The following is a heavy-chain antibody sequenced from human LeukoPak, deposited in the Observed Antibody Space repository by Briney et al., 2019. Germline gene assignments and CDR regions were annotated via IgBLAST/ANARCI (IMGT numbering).Heavy chain of an antibody. V-gene: IGHV1-69*06. CDR1: GGTFSSYA. Sequence: SVKVSCKASGGTFSSYAISWVRQAPGQGLEWMGGIIPIFGTANYAQKFQGRVTITADKSTSTAYMELSSLRSEYTAVYYCAREGPIAVAGTLYYYYYMDVWGKGTTVTVSS. CDR3: AREGPIAVAGTLYYYYYMDV. CDR2: IIPIFGTA. D-gene: IGHD6-19*01. J-gene: IGHJ6*03.